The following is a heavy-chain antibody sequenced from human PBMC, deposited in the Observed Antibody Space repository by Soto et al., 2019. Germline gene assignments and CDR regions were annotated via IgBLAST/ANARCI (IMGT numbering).Heavy chain of an antibody. J-gene: IGHJ4*02. D-gene: IGHD3-10*01. V-gene: IGHV1-8*01. CDR3: ARVWTVLTKTHQPMVRAGY. Sequence: ASVRVSCKASGYTFTSYDINWVRQATGQGLEWMGWMNPNSGNTGYAQKFQGRVTMTRNTSISTAYMELSSLRSEDTAVYYCARVWTVLTKTHQPMVRAGYWGQGTPGIVSS. CDR2: MNPNSGNT. CDR1: GYTFTSYD.